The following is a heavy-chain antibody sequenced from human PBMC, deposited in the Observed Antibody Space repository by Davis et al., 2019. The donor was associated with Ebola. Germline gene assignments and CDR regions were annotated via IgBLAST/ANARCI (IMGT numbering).Heavy chain of an antibody. CDR2: IYTGDSDT. Sequence: GESLKISCKGSGNSFTSFWIGWVRQMPGKGLEWMGVIYTGDSDTRYSPSFRGQVTISADKSIRTAYLQWSGLKASDTAMYYCASLRRTITGMDDGFDVWGQGTKVTVSS. V-gene: IGHV5-51*01. CDR3: ASLRRTITGMDDGFDV. CDR1: GNSFTSFW. J-gene: IGHJ3*01. D-gene: IGHD1-20*01.